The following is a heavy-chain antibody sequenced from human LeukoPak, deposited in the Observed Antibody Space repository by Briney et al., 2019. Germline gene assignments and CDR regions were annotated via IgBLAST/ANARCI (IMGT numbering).Heavy chain of an antibody. J-gene: IGHJ6*03. Sequence: ASVKVSCKASGGTFSSYAISWVRQAPGQGLEWMGGIIPIFGTANYAQKFQGRVTITADESTSTAYMELSSLRSEDTAVYYCARVSGVLRYFDSNYYMDVWGKGTTVTVSS. D-gene: IGHD3-9*01. CDR3: ARVSGVLRYFDSNYYMDV. CDR2: IIPIFGTA. V-gene: IGHV1-69*13. CDR1: GGTFSSYA.